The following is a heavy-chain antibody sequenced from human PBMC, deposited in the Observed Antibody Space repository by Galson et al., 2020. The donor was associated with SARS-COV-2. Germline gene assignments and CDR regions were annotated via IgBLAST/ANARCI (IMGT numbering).Heavy chain of an antibody. CDR1: TFTFEHYA. D-gene: IGHD3-22*01. V-gene: IGHV3-9*01. Sequence: GGSLRLSRAASTFTFEHYAMHWVRQAPGKGLEWVSGINWNSGSIGYADSVKGRFTISRDNANNSLYLQMNSLRAEDTALYYCVKDIGDYYDTSGYYGAFDLWGQGTLVTVS. J-gene: IGHJ3*01. CDR2: INWNSGSI. CDR3: VKDIGDYYDTSGYYGAFDL.